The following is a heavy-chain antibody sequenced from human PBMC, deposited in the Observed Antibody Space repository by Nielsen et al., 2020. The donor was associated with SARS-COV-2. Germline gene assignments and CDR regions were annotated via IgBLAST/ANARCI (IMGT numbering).Heavy chain of an antibody. CDR1: GFTFSNAW. CDR3: TTGRYAPGRT. D-gene: IGHD3-10*01. CDR2: IKSKTDGGTR. J-gene: IGHJ5*02. Sequence: GESLKISCAASGFTFSNAWMTWVRQAPGKGLEWAGHIKSKTDGGTRDYAAPVKGRITISRDDSKNTLYLQMKSLKAEDTAVYYCTTGRYAPGRTWGQGTLVTVSS. V-gene: IGHV3-15*01.